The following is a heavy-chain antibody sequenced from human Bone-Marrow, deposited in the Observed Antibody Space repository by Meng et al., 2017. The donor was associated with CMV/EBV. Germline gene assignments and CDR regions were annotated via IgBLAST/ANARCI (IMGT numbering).Heavy chain of an antibody. CDR2: ISLYNGDT. CDR1: GDTFTSYG. Sequence: ASVKVSCKASGDTFTSYGISWVRQAPGQGLEWMGLISLYNGDTNYAQKVQGRVTMTTDTSTSTAYMGLRSLRSDDTAVYYCARVQISSSFKGDYWSQGTLVTVSS. V-gene: IGHV1-18*01. CDR3: ARVQISSSFKGDY. D-gene: IGHD6-6*01. J-gene: IGHJ4*02.